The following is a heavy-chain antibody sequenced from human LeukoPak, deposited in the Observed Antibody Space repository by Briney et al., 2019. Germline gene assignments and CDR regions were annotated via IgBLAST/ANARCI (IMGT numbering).Heavy chain of an antibody. D-gene: IGHD6-19*01. CDR1: GYTFTSYY. Sequence: ASVKVSCKASGYTFTSYYMHWVRQAPGQGLEWMGIINTSGGSTSYAQKFQGRVTMTRDMSTTTVYMELSSLRSEDTAVYYCARVAPPSGWYDPGSFFYFWGQGTLVTVSS. V-gene: IGHV1-46*01. CDR3: ARVAPPSGWYDPGSFFYF. J-gene: IGHJ4*02. CDR2: INTSGGST.